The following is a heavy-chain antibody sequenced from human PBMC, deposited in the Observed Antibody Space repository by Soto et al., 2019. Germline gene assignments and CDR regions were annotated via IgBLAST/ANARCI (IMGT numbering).Heavy chain of an antibody. D-gene: IGHD3-3*01. CDR3: ARKVLRFLEWLPPRLVYFDY. CDR2: SNHSGST. Sequence: QVQLQQWGAGLLKPSETLSLTCAVYGGSFSGYYWSWIRQPPGKGLEWIGESNHSGSTNYNPSLKSRVTISVDTSKNQFSPKLRYVTAADTAVYYCARKVLRFLEWLPPRLVYFDYWGQGTLVTVSS. V-gene: IGHV4-34*01. J-gene: IGHJ4*02. CDR1: GGSFSGYY.